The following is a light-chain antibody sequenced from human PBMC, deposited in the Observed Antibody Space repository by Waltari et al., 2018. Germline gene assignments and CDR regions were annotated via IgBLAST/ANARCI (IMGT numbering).Light chain of an antibody. V-gene: IGKV3-15*01. J-gene: IGKJ4*01. CDR2: GAS. Sequence: EILMTQSPATLSVSPGERATLSYRASQSVSSSLAWYQQKPGQAPRLLIYGASTRATAIPARFSGSGSGTEFTLSISRLQSEDCAVYYCQQYKNRPPLFGGGTKVEIK. CDR1: QSVSSS. CDR3: QQYKNRPPL.